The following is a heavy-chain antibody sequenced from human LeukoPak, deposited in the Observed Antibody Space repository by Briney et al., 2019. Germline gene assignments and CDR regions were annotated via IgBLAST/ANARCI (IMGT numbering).Heavy chain of an antibody. Sequence: GGSLRLSCAASGFTLSNYSMHWVRQAPGKGLVWVSRIKNDGSSTTYADSVKGRFTISRDNAKNTLYLQMNSLRAEDTAVYYCARDSRYSKDVWGQGTTVTVSS. CDR1: GFTLSNYS. D-gene: IGHD1-14*01. V-gene: IGHV3-74*01. J-gene: IGHJ6*02. CDR3: ARDSRYSKDV. CDR2: IKNDGSST.